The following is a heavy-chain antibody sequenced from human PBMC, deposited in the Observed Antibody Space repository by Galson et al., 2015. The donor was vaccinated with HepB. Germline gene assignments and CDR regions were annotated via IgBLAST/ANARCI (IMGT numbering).Heavy chain of an antibody. CDR1: GGTFSSYA. J-gene: IGHJ6*03. D-gene: IGHD3-3*01. CDR3: ARKHLYDRLPVGYYYYMDV. V-gene: IGHV1-69*13. CDR2: IIPIFGTA. Sequence: SVKVSCKASGGTFSSYAISWVRQAPGQGLEWMGGIIPIFGTANYAQKFQGRVTITADESTSTAYMELSSLRSEDTAVYYCARKHLYDRLPVGYYYYMDVWGKGTTVTVSS.